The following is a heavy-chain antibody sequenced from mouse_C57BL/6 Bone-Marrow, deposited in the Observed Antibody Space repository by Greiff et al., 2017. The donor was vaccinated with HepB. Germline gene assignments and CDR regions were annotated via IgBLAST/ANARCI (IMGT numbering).Heavy chain of an antibody. V-gene: IGHV1-15*01. J-gene: IGHJ3*01. Sequence: QVQLQQPGAELVKPGASVTLSCKASGYTFTDYEMHWVKQTPVHGLEWIGAIDPETGGTAYNQKFKGKAILTADKSSSTAYMELRSLTSEDSAVYYCTRDYGSSYGTYWGQGTLVTVSA. CDR3: TRDYGSSYGTY. CDR1: GYTFTDYE. CDR2: IDPETGGT. D-gene: IGHD1-1*01.